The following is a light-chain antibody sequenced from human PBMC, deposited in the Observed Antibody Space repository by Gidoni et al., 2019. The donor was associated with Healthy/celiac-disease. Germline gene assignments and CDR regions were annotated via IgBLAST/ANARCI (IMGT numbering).Light chain of an antibody. CDR2: GAS. J-gene: IGKJ3*01. Sequence: EIVMTQSPATLSVSPGERATLSCRASQSVSSKVAWHQQKPGQAPRLLIYGASTRATGIPARFSGSGSGTEFTLTISILQSEDFAVYYCQQYNNWPPGTFGPGTKVDIK. CDR3: QQYNNWPPGT. CDR1: QSVSSK. V-gene: IGKV3-15*01.